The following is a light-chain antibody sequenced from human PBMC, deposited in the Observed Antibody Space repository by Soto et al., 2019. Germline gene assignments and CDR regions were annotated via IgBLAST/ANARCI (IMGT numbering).Light chain of an antibody. J-gene: IGLJ1*01. Sequence: QSVLTQPPSVSGAPGQRVTISCTGSRSSIGVGYAVHWYRHLPGTAPKLLIFGDTNRPSRVPDRFSASKSGTSASLAIAGLQAEDEADYYCQSYDSSLSGFYVFGSGTKVTVL. V-gene: IGLV1-40*01. CDR3: QSYDSSLSGFYV. CDR2: GDT. CDR1: RSSIGVGYA.